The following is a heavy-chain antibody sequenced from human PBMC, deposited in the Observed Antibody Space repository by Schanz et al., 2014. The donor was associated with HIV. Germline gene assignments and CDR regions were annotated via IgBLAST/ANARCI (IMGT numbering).Heavy chain of an antibody. J-gene: IGHJ6*02. CDR2: ISGSGGTT. CDR1: GFLFSSYA. V-gene: IGHV3-23*01. CDR3: ARSPSYGMDV. Sequence: EVQLLESGGGLVQPGGSLRLSCAASGFLFSSYAMSWVRQAPGKGLEWVSVISGSGGTTYFADSVKGRFTISRDNSKSTLYLQTNSLRDEDTAVYYCARSPSYGMDVWGQGTTVTVSS.